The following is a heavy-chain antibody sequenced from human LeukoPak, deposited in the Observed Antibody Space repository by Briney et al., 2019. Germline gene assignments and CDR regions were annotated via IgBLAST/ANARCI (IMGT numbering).Heavy chain of an antibody. Sequence: PSETLSLTCTVSGGSISSYYWSWIRQPPGKGLEWIGYIYYSGSTYYNPSLKSRVTISVDTSKNQFSLKLSSVTAADTAVYYCGREQWLEIDYWGQGTLVTVSS. CDR1: GGSISSYY. V-gene: IGHV4-4*08. J-gene: IGHJ4*02. CDR2: IYYSGST. D-gene: IGHD6-19*01. CDR3: GREQWLEIDY.